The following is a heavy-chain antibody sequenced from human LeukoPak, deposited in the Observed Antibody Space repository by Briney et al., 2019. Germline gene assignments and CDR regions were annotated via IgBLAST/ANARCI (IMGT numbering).Heavy chain of an antibody. V-gene: IGHV3-21*01. CDR1: GFTFSNYS. J-gene: IGHJ6*03. CDR3: TRGAQDWGTVYMDV. D-gene: IGHD3-16*01. CDR2: IGSSSTYR. Sequence: AGGSLRLSCVGSGFTFSNYSMNWVRQAPGKGLEWVSSIGSSSTYRYYADSVKGRFTISRDNAKNSLYLQMNSLRAEDTAVYYCTRGAQDWGTVYMDVWGTGTTVTVSS.